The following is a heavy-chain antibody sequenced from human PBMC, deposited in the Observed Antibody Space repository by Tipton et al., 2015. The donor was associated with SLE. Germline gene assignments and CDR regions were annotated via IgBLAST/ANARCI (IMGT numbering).Heavy chain of an antibody. CDR2: IYHSGGT. CDR1: GGSISSYY. J-gene: IGHJ4*02. Sequence: TLSLTCTVSGGSISSYYWSWIRQSPGKGLEWIGHIYHSGGTYYNPSLKGRVTISLDTSKNQFSLKLSSVTAADTAVYYCARAEGSGTYSSGQFDSWGQGTLVTFSS. CDR3: ARAEGSGTYSSGQFDS. V-gene: IGHV4-59*01. D-gene: IGHD3-10*01.